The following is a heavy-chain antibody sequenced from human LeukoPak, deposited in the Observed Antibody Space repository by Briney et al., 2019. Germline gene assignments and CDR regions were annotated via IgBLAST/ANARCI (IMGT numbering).Heavy chain of an antibody. CDR2: ISSSSSYI. V-gene: IGHV3-21*01. CDR3: ARGTEQWLPIRH. Sequence: PGGSLRLSCAASGFTFSSYSMNRVRQAPGKGLEWVSSISSSSSYIYYADSVKGRFTISRDNAKNSLYLQMNSLRAEDTAVYYCARGTEQWLPIRHWGQGTLVTVSS. D-gene: IGHD6-19*01. CDR1: GFTFSSYS. J-gene: IGHJ4*02.